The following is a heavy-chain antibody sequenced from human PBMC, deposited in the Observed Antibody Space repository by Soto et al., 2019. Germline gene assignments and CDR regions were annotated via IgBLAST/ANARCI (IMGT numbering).Heavy chain of an antibody. Sequence: GGFLRLSCAASGVTFSSYNMHWVRQAPGKGLEWVAFISDDGNNKYYSDSVRGRFTLSRDNSKNTLYLQMNSLRVEDTAVYYCAKDKGITAQKYYFDYWGQGTLVTVSS. J-gene: IGHJ4*02. V-gene: IGHV3-30*18. D-gene: IGHD6-13*01. CDR1: GVTFSSYN. CDR2: ISDDGNNK. CDR3: AKDKGITAQKYYFDY.